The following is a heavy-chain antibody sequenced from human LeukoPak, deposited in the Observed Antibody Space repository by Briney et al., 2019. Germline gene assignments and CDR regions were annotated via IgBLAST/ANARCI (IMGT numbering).Heavy chain of an antibody. CDR1: GYTLTSYD. CDR2: MNPNSGNT. Sequence: PWASVKVSCKASGYTLTSYDINWVRQATGQGLEWMGWMNPNSGNTGYAQKFQGRVTITADKSTSTAYMELSSLRSEDTAVYYCARGGDNIVVVPAAMRHYYYMDVWGKGTTVTVSS. D-gene: IGHD2-2*01. CDR3: ARGGDNIVVVPAAMRHYYYMDV. V-gene: IGHV1-8*01. J-gene: IGHJ6*03.